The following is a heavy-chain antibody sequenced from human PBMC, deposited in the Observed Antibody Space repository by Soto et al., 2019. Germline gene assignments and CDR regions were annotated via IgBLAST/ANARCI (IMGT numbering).Heavy chain of an antibody. CDR3: VKEGSGWSYLDH. Sequence: QVQLQESGPELVKPSGTLSLSCVVSSGSISSTNWWSWVRQPPGRGLEWIGAIYHRGSINYNPSLRSRVTISVDKSKNQFSLNLISVTAADTAVYFCVKEGSGWSYLDHWGQGILVTVSS. CDR1: SGSISSTNW. V-gene: IGHV4-4*02. J-gene: IGHJ4*02. CDR2: IYHRGSI. D-gene: IGHD6-19*01.